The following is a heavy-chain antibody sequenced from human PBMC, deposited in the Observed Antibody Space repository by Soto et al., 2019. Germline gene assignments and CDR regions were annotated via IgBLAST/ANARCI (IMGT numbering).Heavy chain of an antibody. CDR1: GFTFSSYA. D-gene: IGHD3-10*01. J-gene: IGHJ6*02. CDR2: ISYDGSNK. CDR3: ARDKGRYYYGSGSYYNWPFYYYGMDV. Sequence: PGGSLRLSCAASGFTFSSYAMHWVRQAPGKGLEWVAVISYDGSNKYYADSVKGRFTISRDNSKNTLYLQMNSLRAEDTAVYYCARDKGRYYYGSGSYYNWPFYYYGMDVWRQGTTVTVSS. V-gene: IGHV3-30-3*01.